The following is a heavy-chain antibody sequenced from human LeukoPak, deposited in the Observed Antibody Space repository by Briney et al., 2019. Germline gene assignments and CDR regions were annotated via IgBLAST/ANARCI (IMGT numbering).Heavy chain of an antibody. D-gene: IGHD6-13*01. Sequence: PGGSLRLSCAASGFTFSSYAMSWVRQAPGKGLEWVSAISGSGGSTYYADSVKGRFTISRDNSKNTPYLQMNSLRAEDTAVYYCAKAGGLAPYYFDYWGQGTLVTVSS. CDR3: AKAGGLAPYYFDY. V-gene: IGHV3-23*01. J-gene: IGHJ4*02. CDR2: ISGSGGST. CDR1: GFTFSSYA.